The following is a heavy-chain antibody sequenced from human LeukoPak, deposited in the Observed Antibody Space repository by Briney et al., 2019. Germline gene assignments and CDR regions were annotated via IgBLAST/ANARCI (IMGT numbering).Heavy chain of an antibody. CDR1: GESFSGYY. Sequence: SETLSLTCAVYGESFSGYYWSWIRHPPGKGLEWIVEINHSGSTNYNPSLKSRVTISVDTSKNQFSLKLSSVTAADTAVYYCATSGGTLGPTNYFAYWGQGTLVTVSS. CDR2: INHSGST. CDR3: ATSGGTLGPTNYFAY. D-gene: IGHD3-16*01. J-gene: IGHJ4*02. V-gene: IGHV4-34*01.